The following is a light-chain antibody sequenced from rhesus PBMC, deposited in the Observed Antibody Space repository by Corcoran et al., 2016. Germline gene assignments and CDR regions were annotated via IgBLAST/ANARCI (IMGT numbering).Light chain of an antibody. V-gene: IGKV1-22*01. CDR2: EAS. CDR1: QSVSSW. CDR3: LQFNSSPWT. J-gene: IGKJ1*01. Sequence: DIQMTQSPSSLSASVGDTVTITCRASQSVSSWLDWYQQKPGKAPKLLIFEASSLQSGVPSRFSGSGAWTDVTLTISSLQPEDFATYYCLQFNSSPWTFGQGTKVEIK.